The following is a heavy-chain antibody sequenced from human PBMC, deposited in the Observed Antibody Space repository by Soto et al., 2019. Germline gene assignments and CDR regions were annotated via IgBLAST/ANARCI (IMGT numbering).Heavy chain of an antibody. D-gene: IGHD1-1*01. V-gene: IGHV1-3*01. CDR3: ARWKNNFDY. Sequence: GASVKVSCKASGYIFTSYYIHWVRQAPGQRLEWMGWINAGNGNTKYSQNFQGRVTVTRDTSASTAYMELSSLRSEDTAVYYCARWKNNFDYWGQGSLVTVSS. J-gene: IGHJ4*02. CDR2: INAGNGNT. CDR1: GYIFTSYY.